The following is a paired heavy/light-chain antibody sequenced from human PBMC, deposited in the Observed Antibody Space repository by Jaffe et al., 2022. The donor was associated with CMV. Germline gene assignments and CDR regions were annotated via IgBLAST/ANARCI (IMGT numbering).Light chain of an antibody. CDR1: QSVSSN. CDR2: GAS. CDR3: QQYNNWPDGAYT. V-gene: IGKV3-15*01. Sequence: EIVMTQSPATLSVSPGERATLSCRASQSVSSNLAWYQQKPGQAPRLLIYGASTRATGIPARFSGSGSGTEFTLTISSLQSEDFAVYYCQQYNNWPDGAYTFGQGTKLEIK. J-gene: IGKJ2*01.
Heavy chain of an antibody. Sequence: QVTLRESGPALVKPTQTLTLTCTFSGFSLSTSGMCVSWIRQPPGKALEWLALIDWDDDKYYSTSLKTRLTISKDTSKNQVVLTMTNMDPVDTATYYCARTTMVRGVITPNWFDPWGQGTLVTVSS. CDR3: ARTTMVRGVITPNWFDP. CDR2: IDWDDDK. V-gene: IGHV2-70*01. D-gene: IGHD3-10*01. J-gene: IGHJ5*02. CDR1: GFSLSTSGMC.